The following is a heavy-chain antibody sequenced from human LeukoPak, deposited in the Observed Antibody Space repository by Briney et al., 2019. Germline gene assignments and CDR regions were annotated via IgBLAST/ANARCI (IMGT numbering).Heavy chain of an antibody. CDR2: IYPGDSDT. CDR3: ARRGDYYGSGSPRGNYYYYMDV. J-gene: IGHJ6*03. D-gene: IGHD3-10*01. CDR1: GYSFTSYW. Sequence: LGESLKISCKGSGYSFTSYWVGWVRQMPGKGLEWMGNIYPGDSDTRYSPSFQGQVNISADKSISTAYLQWSSLKASDTAMYYCARRGDYYGSGSPRGNYYYYMDVWGKGTTVTVSS. V-gene: IGHV5-51*01.